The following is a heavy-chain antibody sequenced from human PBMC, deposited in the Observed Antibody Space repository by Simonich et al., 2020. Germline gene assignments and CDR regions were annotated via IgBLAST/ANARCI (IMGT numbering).Heavy chain of an antibody. CDR3: ARASRGTWWYYYFDY. D-gene: IGHD2-15*01. J-gene: IGHJ4*02. V-gene: IGHV1-18*01. CDR1: GYTFTSSG. Sequence: QVQLVQSGAEVKKPGASVKVSCKASGYTFTSSGIRWVRQAPGQGLGWMEWISADNGNTNYAQKLQCRVTMTTDTSTSTAYMELRSLRSDDTAVDYCARASRGTWWYYYFDYWGQGTLVTVSS. CDR2: ISADNGNT.